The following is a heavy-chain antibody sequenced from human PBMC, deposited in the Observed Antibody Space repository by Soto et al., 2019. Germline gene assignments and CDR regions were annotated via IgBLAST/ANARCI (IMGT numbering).Heavy chain of an antibody. CDR1: GYTFTGYY. D-gene: IGHD3-16*01. Sequence: ASVKVSCKASGYTFTGYYMHWVRQAPGQGLEWMGWINPNSGGTNYAQKFQGWVTMTRDTSISTAYMELSRLRSDDTAVYYCARADYFSAFDIWGQGTMVPVSS. CDR2: INPNSGGT. CDR3: ARADYFSAFDI. J-gene: IGHJ3*02. V-gene: IGHV1-2*04.